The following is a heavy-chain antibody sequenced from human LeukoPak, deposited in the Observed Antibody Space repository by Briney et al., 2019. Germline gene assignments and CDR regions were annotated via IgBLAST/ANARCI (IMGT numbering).Heavy chain of an antibody. CDR3: ARARNYGSGSYSDYYYYYMDV. D-gene: IGHD3-10*01. Sequence: PGGSLRLSCEASGFTFSTYSMNWVRQAPGKGLEWVSSINSRSSSIYYADSVKGRFTISRDNAKNSLYLQMNSLRAEDTAVYYCARARNYGSGSYSDYYYYYMDVWGKGTTVTISS. V-gene: IGHV3-21*01. J-gene: IGHJ6*03. CDR1: GFTFSTYS. CDR2: INSRSSSI.